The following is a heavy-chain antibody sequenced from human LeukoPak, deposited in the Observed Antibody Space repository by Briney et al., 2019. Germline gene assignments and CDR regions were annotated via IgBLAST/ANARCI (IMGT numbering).Heavy chain of an antibody. CDR3: ARDGVPAALYYYYYYYMDV. CDR1: GFTFSSYA. CDR2: ISNDGSNK. D-gene: IGHD2-2*01. J-gene: IGHJ6*03. Sequence: GGSLRLSCAASGFTFSSYAMNWVREAPGKGLEWVAIISNDGSNKYYADSVKGRFTISRDNSKNTLYLQMNSLRAEDTAVYYCARDGVPAALYYYYYYYMDVWGKGTTVTVSS. V-gene: IGHV3-30-3*01.